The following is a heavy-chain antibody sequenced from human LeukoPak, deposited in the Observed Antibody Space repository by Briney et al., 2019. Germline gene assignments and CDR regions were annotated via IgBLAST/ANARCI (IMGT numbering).Heavy chain of an antibody. D-gene: IGHD1-7*01. Sequence: SETLSLTCAVSGYSISSDYYWGWIRQPPGKGLEWLGTIYQSGSTNYNPSLRSRISISVDTSRNQFSLTLRSVTAADTALYYCVRVRNYAAGYPDCWGQGTLVTVSS. J-gene: IGHJ4*01. CDR3: VRVRNYAAGYPDC. CDR2: IYQSGST. V-gene: IGHV4-38-2*01. CDR1: GYSISSDYY.